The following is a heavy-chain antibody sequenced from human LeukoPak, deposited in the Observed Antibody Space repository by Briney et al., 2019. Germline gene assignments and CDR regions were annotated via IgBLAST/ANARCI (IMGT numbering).Heavy chain of an antibody. D-gene: IGHD6-13*01. CDR3: VRVGSSWYHYFDY. J-gene: IGHJ4*02. CDR2: MYYSGST. V-gene: IGHV4-39*01. CDR1: GGSISSSSYY. Sequence: SETLSLTCSVSGGSISSSSYYWGWIRQPPGKGLEWIGSMYYSGSTYYNPSLKSRVTMSVDTSKKQFSLKLSSVTAADTALYYCVRVGSSWYHYFDYWGQGALVTVSS.